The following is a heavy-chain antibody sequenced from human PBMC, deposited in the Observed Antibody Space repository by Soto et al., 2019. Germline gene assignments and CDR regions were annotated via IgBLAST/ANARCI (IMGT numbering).Heavy chain of an antibody. J-gene: IGHJ6*02. Sequence: SVKVSCKASGGTFSSYAISWVRQAPGQGLEWMGGIIPIFGTANYAQKFQGRVAITADESTSTAYMELSSLRSEDTAVYYCARLASEGSGWTPRTYYYYFGMDVWGQGTTVTVSS. D-gene: IGHD6-19*01. V-gene: IGHV1-69*13. CDR2: IIPIFGTA. CDR1: GGTFSSYA. CDR3: ARLASEGSGWTPRTYYYYFGMDV.